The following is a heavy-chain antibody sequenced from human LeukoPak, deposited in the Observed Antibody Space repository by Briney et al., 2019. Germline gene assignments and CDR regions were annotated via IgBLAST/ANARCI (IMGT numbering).Heavy chain of an antibody. D-gene: IGHD2-2*01. CDR2: INHSGRT. CDR3: ARGRYCSSTSCYLDY. V-gene: IGHV4-34*01. Sequence: SETLSLTSAVYGGSFSGYYWSWIRQPPGKGLEWIGEINHSGRTNYNPSLKSRVTISVDTSTNQFSLKLSSVTAADTAVYYCARGRYCSSTSCYLDYWGQGTLVTVSS. J-gene: IGHJ4*02. CDR1: GGSFSGYY.